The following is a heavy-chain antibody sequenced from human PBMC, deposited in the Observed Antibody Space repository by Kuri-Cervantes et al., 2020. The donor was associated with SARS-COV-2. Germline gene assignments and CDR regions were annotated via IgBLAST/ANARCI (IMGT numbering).Heavy chain of an antibody. V-gene: IGHV4-59*12. D-gene: IGHD3-10*01. Sequence: SETQSLTCTVSGGSISSYYWSWIRQPPGKGLEWTGYIYYSGSTNYNPSLKSRVTISVDTSKNQFSLKLSSVTAADTAVYYCAKDRAVARGAFDIWGQGTMVTVSS. CDR1: GGSISSYY. CDR2: IYYSGST. CDR3: AKDRAVARGAFDI. J-gene: IGHJ3*02.